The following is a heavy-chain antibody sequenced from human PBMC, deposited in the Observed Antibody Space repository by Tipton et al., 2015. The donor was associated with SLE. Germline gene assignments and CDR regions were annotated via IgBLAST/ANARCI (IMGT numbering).Heavy chain of an antibody. V-gene: IGHV1-18*01. CDR2: ISGNNGNT. CDR1: GYSFTSHG. D-gene: IGHD3-3*01. Sequence: QSGPEVKKPGASVKVSCKTSGYSFTSHGVSWVRQAPGQGLEWMGWISGNNGNTNYAERFRGRVTMTANASSDTAYMELRSLRPGDTAIYYCARTMFGVVIAIWFDPWGQGTLISVSS. J-gene: IGHJ5*02. CDR3: ARTMFGVVIAIWFDP.